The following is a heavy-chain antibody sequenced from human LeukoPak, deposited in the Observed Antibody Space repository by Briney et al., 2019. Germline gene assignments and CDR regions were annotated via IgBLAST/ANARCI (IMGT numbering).Heavy chain of an antibody. D-gene: IGHD3-3*01. CDR3: ARDWVGYDFWSGTNFDY. J-gene: IGHJ4*02. V-gene: IGHV1-18*01. Sequence: GASVKVSCKASGYTFTSYGISWVRQAPGQGLEWMGWISAYNGNTNYAQKLQGRVTMTTDTSTSTAYIELRSLRSGDTAVYYCARDWVGYDFWSGTNFDYWGQGTLVTVSS. CDR1: GYTFTSYG. CDR2: ISAYNGNT.